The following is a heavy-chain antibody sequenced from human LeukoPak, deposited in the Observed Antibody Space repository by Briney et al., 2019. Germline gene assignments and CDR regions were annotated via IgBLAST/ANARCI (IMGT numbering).Heavy chain of an antibody. Sequence: GGSLRLSCVASGLTFSSYGMHWVRQAPGKGLEWVAVISYDGSNKYYADSVKGRFTISRDNSKNTLSLQMNSLRAEDTALYYCARGFVLGAAKNYFDYWGQGALVTVSS. CDR1: GLTFSSYG. V-gene: IGHV3-30-3*01. J-gene: IGHJ4*02. D-gene: IGHD2-21*02. CDR2: ISYDGSNK. CDR3: ARGFVLGAAKNYFDY.